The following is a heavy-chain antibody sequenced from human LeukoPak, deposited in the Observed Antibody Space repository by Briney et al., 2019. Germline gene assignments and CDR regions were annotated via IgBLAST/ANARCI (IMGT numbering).Heavy chain of an antibody. CDR3: ARAGQEWFGELGFDQ. CDR2: IKQDGSEK. CDR1: GFTFSRYW. J-gene: IGHJ4*02. Sequence: GGSLRLSCAASGFTFSRYWMSWVRQAPGKGLEWVANIKQDGSEKNYVESVKGRFTISRDNAKNSLYLQTNSLRAEDTAVYYCARAGQEWFGELGFDQWGQGTLVIVSS. D-gene: IGHD3-10*01. V-gene: IGHV3-7*01.